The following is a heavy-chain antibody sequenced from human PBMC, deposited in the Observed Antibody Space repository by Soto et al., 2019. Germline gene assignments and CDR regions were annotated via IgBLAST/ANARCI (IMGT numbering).Heavy chain of an antibody. CDR3: ARERPGIPFDY. CDR1: GFSFSDYN. D-gene: IGHD5-18*01. Sequence: EVQLVESGGVLAQPGGSLRLSCGTSGFSFSDYNMNWVRQAPGKGLEWVSYITTSGSFTLYTDSVKGRFTISRDNAKSSFYLQMNSLRDEDTAVYYCARERPGIPFDYWGQGTLVTVSS. CDR2: ITTSGSFT. V-gene: IGHV3-48*02. J-gene: IGHJ4*02.